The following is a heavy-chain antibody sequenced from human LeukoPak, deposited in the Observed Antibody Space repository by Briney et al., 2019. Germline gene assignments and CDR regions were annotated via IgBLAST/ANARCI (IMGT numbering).Heavy chain of an antibody. V-gene: IGHV1-46*01. J-gene: IGHJ5*02. CDR1: GYTFTGYH. D-gene: IGHD6-19*01. Sequence: GASVKVSCKASGYTFTGYHMHWVRQAPGQGLEWMGRINPSGGSTTYAEKSQGRVTMTRDTSTSTVYMELSSLRSEDTAVYYCARDSLRTAIAMAGGNWFDPWGQGTLVTVSS. CDR3: ARDSLRTAIAMAGGNWFDP. CDR2: INPSGGST.